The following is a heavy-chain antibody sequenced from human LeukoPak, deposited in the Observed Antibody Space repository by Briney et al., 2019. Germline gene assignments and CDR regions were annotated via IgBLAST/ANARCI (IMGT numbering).Heavy chain of an antibody. CDR2: INHSGST. Sequence: SETLSLTCAVYGGSFNGYYWSWIRQPPGKGLEWIGEINHSGSTNYSPSLKSRVTLSVDTSKNQFSLRLSSVTAADTAVYYCARGGLSYYYYYMDVWGKGTTVTVSS. CDR1: GGSFNGYY. V-gene: IGHV4-34*01. J-gene: IGHJ6*03. CDR3: ARGGLSYYYYYMDV.